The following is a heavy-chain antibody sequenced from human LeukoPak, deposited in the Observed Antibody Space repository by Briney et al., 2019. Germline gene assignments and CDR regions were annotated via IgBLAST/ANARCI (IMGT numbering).Heavy chain of an antibody. D-gene: IGHD3-22*01. V-gene: IGHV3-11*01. CDR1: GFTFSDYY. CDR3: AREVDSDYYDSSGLYYFDY. Sequence: GGSLRLSCAASGFTFSDYYMSWIRQAPGKGLEWVSYISSSGSTIYYADSVKGRFTISRDNAKNSLYLRMNSLRAEDTAVYYCAREVDSDYYDSSGLYYFDYWGQGTLVTVSS. J-gene: IGHJ4*02. CDR2: ISSSGSTI.